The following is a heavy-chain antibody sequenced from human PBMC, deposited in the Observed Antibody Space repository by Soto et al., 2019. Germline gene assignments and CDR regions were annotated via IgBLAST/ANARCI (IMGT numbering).Heavy chain of an antibody. D-gene: IGHD5-12*01. CDR1: GFSVTSNY. CDR2: IYAGGNT. CDR3: ATWHLREHAYDI. V-gene: IGHV3-53*01. Sequence: VQLVESGGTLVQPGGSLRLSCAASGFSVTSNYMTWVRQAPGKGLECVSVIYAGGNTYYPDSVKGRFTISIGSFRTTVYLQMRDLRPEDTALYFCATWHLREHAYDIWGQGTMVTVSS. J-gene: IGHJ3*02.